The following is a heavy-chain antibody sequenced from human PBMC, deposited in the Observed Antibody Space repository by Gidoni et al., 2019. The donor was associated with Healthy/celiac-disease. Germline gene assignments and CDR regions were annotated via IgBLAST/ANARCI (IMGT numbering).Heavy chain of an antibody. CDR1: GGSISTGCYS. CDR2: IYHRGST. CDR3: ARGGSYDYGDYVAFDI. J-gene: IGHJ3*02. V-gene: IGHV4-30-2*01. D-gene: IGHD4-17*01. Sequence: QLQLRESGSGLVQSSQTLSLTCAVSGGSISTGCYSWSWIRQPPGKGLEWIGYIYHRGSTYYNSSIKSRGTISVDRSKNQFSLKLSSVTAADTAVYYCARGGSYDYGDYVAFDIWGQGTMVTVSS.